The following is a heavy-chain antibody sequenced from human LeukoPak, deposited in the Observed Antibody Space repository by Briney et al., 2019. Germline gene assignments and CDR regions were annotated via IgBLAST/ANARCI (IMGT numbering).Heavy chain of an antibody. Sequence: PGGSLRLSCAASGFTFSSYAMSWVRQAPGKGLEWVSAISGGGGSTYYADSVKGRFTISRDNSKNTLYLQMNSLRAEDTAVYYCAKVMKYQLLYYMDVWGKGTTVTVSS. D-gene: IGHD2-2*01. CDR3: AKVMKYQLLYYMDV. CDR2: ISGGGGST. CDR1: GFTFSSYA. J-gene: IGHJ6*03. V-gene: IGHV3-23*01.